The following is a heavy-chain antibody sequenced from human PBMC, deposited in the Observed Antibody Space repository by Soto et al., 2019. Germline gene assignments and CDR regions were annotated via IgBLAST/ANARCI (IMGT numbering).Heavy chain of an antibody. CDR1: GDRFTDYY. CDR3: ARESGGATATLDYYYFYMDV. V-gene: IGHV1-2*04. J-gene: IGHJ6*03. D-gene: IGHD5-12*01. CDR2: INPNSGVT. Sequence: QVQLVQSGAEVNEPGASVTASCRASGDRFTDYYMHWVRQAPGQGLEWMGWINPNSGVTKYAQKLQGWVSMPRDTSITTVYMQLSRLGFDDTAIYYCARESGGATATLDYYYFYMDVWGTGTTVTVSS.